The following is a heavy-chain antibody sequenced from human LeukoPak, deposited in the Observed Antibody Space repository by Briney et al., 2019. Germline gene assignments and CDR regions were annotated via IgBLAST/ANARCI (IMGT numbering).Heavy chain of an antibody. Sequence: SETLSLTCTVSGGPISSYYWSWIRQPPGKGLEWIGYIYYSGSTNYNPSLKSRVTISVDTSKNQFSLKLSSVTAADTAVYYCARGPRTYYYDSSGYYYGYWGQGTLVTVSS. CDR2: IYYSGST. CDR3: ARGPRTYYYDSSGYYYGY. CDR1: GGPISSYY. J-gene: IGHJ4*02. V-gene: IGHV4-59*12. D-gene: IGHD3-22*01.